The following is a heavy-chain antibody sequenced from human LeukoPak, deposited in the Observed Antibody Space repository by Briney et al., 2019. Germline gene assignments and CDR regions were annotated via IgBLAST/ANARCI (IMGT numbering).Heavy chain of an antibody. Sequence: GGSLRLSCAAAGIIVSNNYMSWVRQAPGKGLEWVSSISSSSSYIYYADSVKGRFTISRDNAKNSLYLQMNSLRAEDTAVYYCATVPPLYYGFWSGYPLAFDIWGQGTLVTVSS. CDR2: ISSSSSYI. V-gene: IGHV3-21*01. CDR1: GIIVSNNY. D-gene: IGHD3-3*01. J-gene: IGHJ3*02. CDR3: ATVPPLYYGFWSGYPLAFDI.